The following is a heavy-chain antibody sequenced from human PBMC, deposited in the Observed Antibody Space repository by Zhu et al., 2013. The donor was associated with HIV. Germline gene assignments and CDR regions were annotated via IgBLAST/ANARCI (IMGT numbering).Heavy chain of an antibody. V-gene: IGHV1-46*03. J-gene: IGHJ4*02. CDR2: INPSGGST. D-gene: IGHD6-19*01. CDR1: GYTFTSYY. CDR3: ASLVAGTDGQDY. Sequence: QVQLVQSGAEVKKPGASVKVSCKASGYTFTSYYMHWVRQAPGQGLEWMGIINPSGGSTSYAQKFQGRVTMTRDTSTSTVYMELSSLRSEDTAVYYCASLVAGTDGQDYWGQGTLVTVSS.